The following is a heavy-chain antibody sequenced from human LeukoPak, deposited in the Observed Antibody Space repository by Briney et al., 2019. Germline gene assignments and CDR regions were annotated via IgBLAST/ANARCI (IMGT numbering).Heavy chain of an antibody. J-gene: IGHJ4*02. CDR2: IKQDGSEK. CDR1: GFTFSSYA. D-gene: IGHD3-9*01. V-gene: IGHV3-7*01. CDR3: ARYKRYFDWFGRGYYFDY. Sequence: GGSLRLSCAASGFTFSSYAMSWVRQAPGKGLEWVANIKQDGSEKYYVDSVKGRFTISRDNAKNSLYLQMNSLRAEDTAVYYCARYKRYFDWFGRGYYFDYWGQGTLVTVSS.